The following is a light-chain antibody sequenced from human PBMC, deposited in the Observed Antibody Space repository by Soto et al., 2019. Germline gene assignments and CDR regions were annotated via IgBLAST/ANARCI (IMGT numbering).Light chain of an antibody. Sequence: EIVLTQSPATLSLSPGESATLSCRASQSVSSYLAWYQQKPGQAPRLLVYDASNRAPGIPARFSGSGSGTDFILTISNLEPEDFAVYYYQQRSNWPLITFGPGTKVDIK. V-gene: IGKV3-11*01. CDR3: QQRSNWPLIT. CDR2: DAS. J-gene: IGKJ3*01. CDR1: QSVSSY.